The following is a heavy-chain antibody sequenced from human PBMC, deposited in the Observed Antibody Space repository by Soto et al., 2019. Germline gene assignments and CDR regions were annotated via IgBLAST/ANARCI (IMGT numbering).Heavy chain of an antibody. CDR2: IYYSGST. J-gene: IGHJ5*01. CDR3: ASSYCSSTSCYREFDS. Sequence: PSETLSLTCTVSGGSISSGDYYWSWIRQPPGKGLEWIGYIYYSGSTYYNPSLKSRVTISVDTSKSQFSLKLSSVTAADTAVYYCASSYCSSTSCYREFDSWGQGTLVTVSS. D-gene: IGHD2-2*02. V-gene: IGHV4-30-4*01. CDR1: GGSISSGDYY.